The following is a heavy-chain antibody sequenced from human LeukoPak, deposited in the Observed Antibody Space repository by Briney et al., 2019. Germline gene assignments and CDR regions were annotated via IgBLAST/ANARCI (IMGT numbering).Heavy chain of an antibody. D-gene: IGHD3-3*01. V-gene: IGHV1-69*13. CDR1: GGTFSSYA. CDR3: ARVVVIGGLWVDY. Sequence: ASVKVSCKASGGTFSSYAISWVRQAPGPGLEWMGGIIPIFGTANYAQKFQGRVTITADESTSTAYMELSSLMSEDTAVYYCARVVVIGGLWVDYWGQGTLVTVSS. J-gene: IGHJ4*02. CDR2: IIPIFGTA.